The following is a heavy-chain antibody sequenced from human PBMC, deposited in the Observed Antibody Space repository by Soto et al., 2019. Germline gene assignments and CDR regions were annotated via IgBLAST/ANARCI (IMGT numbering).Heavy chain of an antibody. Sequence: PLESLSLTCTVSGDSVSNYYWSWIRQPAGRGMEWIGRVSSSGATNYNPSLNVRVTMSVDTSRNQFSLRLSSVTAADTAIYYCTKGPNWDRYYYGVDVWGQGTAVTVSS. CDR2: VSSSGAT. D-gene: IGHD7-27*01. V-gene: IGHV4-4*07. J-gene: IGHJ6*02. CDR1: GDSVSNYY. CDR3: TKGPNWDRYYYGVDV.